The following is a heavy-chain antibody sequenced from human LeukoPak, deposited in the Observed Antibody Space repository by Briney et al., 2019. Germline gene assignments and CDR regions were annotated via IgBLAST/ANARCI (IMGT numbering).Heavy chain of an antibody. J-gene: IGHJ4*02. CDR2: LYYTGST. Sequence: SETLSLTCTVSGGSISSSSYYWGWIRQPPGKGLEWIGSLYYTGSTYYNPSLKSRVTISVDTSKNQFPLKLSSVTAADTAVYYCARYYYDSSGYYYADYWGQGTLVTVSS. CDR3: ARYYYDSSGYYYADY. CDR1: GGSISSSSYY. D-gene: IGHD3-22*01. V-gene: IGHV4-39*01.